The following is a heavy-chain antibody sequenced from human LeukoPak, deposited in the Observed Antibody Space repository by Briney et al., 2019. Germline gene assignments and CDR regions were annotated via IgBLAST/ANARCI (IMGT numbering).Heavy chain of an antibody. CDR1: GGSFSGYY. Sequence: SETLSLTCAVYGGSFSGYYWIWIRQPPGKGLEWIGEINHSGSTNYNPSLKSRVTISVDTSKNQFSLKLSSVTAADTAVYYCARINYDYVWGSYPLYYFDYWGQGTLVTVSS. J-gene: IGHJ4*02. CDR3: ARINYDYVWGSYPLYYFDY. D-gene: IGHD3-16*01. V-gene: IGHV4-34*01. CDR2: INHSGST.